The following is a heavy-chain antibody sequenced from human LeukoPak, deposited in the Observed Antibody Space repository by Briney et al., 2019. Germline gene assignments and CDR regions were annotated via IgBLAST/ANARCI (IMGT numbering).Heavy chain of an antibody. V-gene: IGHV3-23*01. J-gene: IGHJ4*02. CDR3: AHIYYYGSGSYGDY. Sequence: PGGSLRLSCAASGLTFSNYAMSWVRQAPGKGLEWVSGISDSGGSTYYADSVKGRFTISRDNSKNTLSLQMNSLRAEDTAVYYCAHIYYYGSGSYGDYWGQGTLVTVSS. CDR1: GLTFSNYA. CDR2: ISDSGGST. D-gene: IGHD3-10*01.